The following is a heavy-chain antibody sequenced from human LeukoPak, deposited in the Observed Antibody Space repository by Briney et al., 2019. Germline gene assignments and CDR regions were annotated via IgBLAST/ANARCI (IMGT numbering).Heavy chain of an antibody. D-gene: IGHD6-6*01. V-gene: IGHV4-59*01. Sequence: PSETLSLTCTVSGGSISSYYWSWIRQPPGKGLEWIGYIYYSGSTNYNPSLKSRVTISVDTSKNQFSLKLSSVTAADTAVYYCAREMSIAAHFDYWGQGTLVTVSS. CDR3: AREMSIAAHFDY. J-gene: IGHJ4*02. CDR2: IYYSGST. CDR1: GGSISSYY.